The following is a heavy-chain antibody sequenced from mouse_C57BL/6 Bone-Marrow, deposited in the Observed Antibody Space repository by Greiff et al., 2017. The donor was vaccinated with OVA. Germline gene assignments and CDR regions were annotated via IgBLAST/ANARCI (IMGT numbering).Heavy chain of an antibody. D-gene: IGHD1-1*01. Sequence: EVQLVESGGGLVQPGGSLKLSCAASGFTFSDYGMAWVRQAPRKGPEWVAFISNLAYSIYYADTVTGRFTISRENAKNTLYLERSSLRSEDTAMYYCARLGFTTVVATRYFDVWGTGTTVTVSS. CDR1: GFTFSDYG. V-gene: IGHV5-15*01. J-gene: IGHJ1*03. CDR3: ARLGFTTVVATRYFDV. CDR2: ISNLAYSI.